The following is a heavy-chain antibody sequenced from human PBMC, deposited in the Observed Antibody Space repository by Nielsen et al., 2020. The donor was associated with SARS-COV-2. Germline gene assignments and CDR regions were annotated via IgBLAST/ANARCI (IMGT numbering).Heavy chain of an antibody. Sequence: GGSLRLSCAASGFTFSSYAMHWVRQAPGKGLEWVAIISHDGGDKYYADSVKGRFTISRDNSKNTLFLQMNSLRAADTAVYYCASPNHQWLLDAIAYWGQGTLVSVSS. D-gene: IGHD3-22*01. V-gene: IGHV3-30-3*01. CDR2: ISHDGGDK. CDR3: ASPNHQWLLDAIAY. CDR1: GFTFSSYA. J-gene: IGHJ4*02.